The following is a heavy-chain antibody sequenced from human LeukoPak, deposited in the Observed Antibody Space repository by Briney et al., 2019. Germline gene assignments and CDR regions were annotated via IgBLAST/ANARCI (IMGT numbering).Heavy chain of an antibody. J-gene: IGHJ5*02. CDR2: IYHSGST. V-gene: IGHV4-30-2*01. CDR1: GGSISSGGYS. D-gene: IGHD1-26*01. CDR3: ARGSRSGSYYRWFGP. Sequence: SQNLSLNCAVSGGSISSGGYSWSWIRQPPGKGLEWIGYIYHSGSTYYNPSLKSRVTISVDRSKNQFSLKLSSVTAADTAVYYCARGSRSGSYYRWFGPWGQGTLVTVSS.